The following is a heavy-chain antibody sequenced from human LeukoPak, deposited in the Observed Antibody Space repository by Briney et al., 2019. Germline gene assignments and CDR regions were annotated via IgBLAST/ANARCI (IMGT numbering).Heavy chain of an antibody. D-gene: IGHD6-13*01. Sequence: ASVKVSCKASGGTFSSYAISWVRQAPGQGLGWMGGIIPIFGTANYAQKFQGRVTITADKSTSTAYMELSSLRSEDTAVYYCATSVPIAAAGTENSDAFDIWGQGTMVTVSS. CDR3: ATSVPIAAAGTENSDAFDI. CDR1: GGTFSSYA. V-gene: IGHV1-69*06. CDR2: IIPIFGTA. J-gene: IGHJ3*02.